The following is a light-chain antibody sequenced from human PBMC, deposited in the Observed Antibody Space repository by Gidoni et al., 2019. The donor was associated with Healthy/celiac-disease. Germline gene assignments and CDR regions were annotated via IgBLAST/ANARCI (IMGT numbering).Light chain of an antibody. Sequence: DIQLTQCPSSLSASVGDRVTITCQASQDISNYLNWYQQKPGKAPKLLIYDASNLETGVPSRFSGSGSGTDFTFTISSLQPEDIATYYCQQYDNLPPALTFGGGTKVEIK. J-gene: IGKJ4*01. CDR1: QDISNY. CDR2: DAS. CDR3: QQYDNLPPALT. V-gene: IGKV1-33*01.